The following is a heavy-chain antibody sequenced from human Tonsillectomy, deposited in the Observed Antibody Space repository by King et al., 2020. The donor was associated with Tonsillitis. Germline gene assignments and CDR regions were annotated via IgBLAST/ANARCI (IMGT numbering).Heavy chain of an antibody. Sequence: VQLPQSGPGLVKPSQTLSLTCAISGDSVSSNSAAWHWIRQSPSRGLEWLGRTYYRSKWYNDCAVSVKSRIIINPDTSKNQFSLQLNSVTPEDTAVYYCARNLGDGYSWDGFGIWGQGTMVTVSS. CDR1: GDSVSSNSAA. D-gene: IGHD5-24*01. J-gene: IGHJ3*02. CDR3: ARNLGDGYSWDGFGI. CDR2: TYYRSKWYN. V-gene: IGHV6-1*01.